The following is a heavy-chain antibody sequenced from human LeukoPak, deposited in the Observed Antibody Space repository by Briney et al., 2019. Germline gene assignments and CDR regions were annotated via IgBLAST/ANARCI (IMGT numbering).Heavy chain of an antibody. CDR2: IYTSGST. V-gene: IGHV4-4*07. CDR1: GGSISSYY. CDR3: ARDFYYYGSGNIAFHI. Sequence: SETLSLTCTVSGGSISSYYWSWIRQPAGKGLEWLGRIYTSGSTSYNPSLKSRVTMSVDTSKNQFSLKLSSVTAAGTAVYYCARDFYYYGSGNIAFHIWGQGTMVTVSS. J-gene: IGHJ3*02. D-gene: IGHD3-10*01.